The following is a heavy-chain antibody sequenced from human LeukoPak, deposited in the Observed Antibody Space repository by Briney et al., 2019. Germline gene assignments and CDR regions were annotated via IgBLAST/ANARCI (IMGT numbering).Heavy chain of an antibody. Sequence: GGSLRLSCAASGFTFSSYAMHWVRQAPGKGLEWVAVISYDGSNKYYADSVKGRFTISRDNSKNTLYLQMDSLRAEDTAVYYCARDSRPSLTTVISLDWFDPWGQGTLVTVSS. D-gene: IGHD4-11*01. J-gene: IGHJ5*02. CDR1: GFTFSSYA. CDR3: ARDSRPSLTTVISLDWFDP. V-gene: IGHV3-30-3*01. CDR2: ISYDGSNK.